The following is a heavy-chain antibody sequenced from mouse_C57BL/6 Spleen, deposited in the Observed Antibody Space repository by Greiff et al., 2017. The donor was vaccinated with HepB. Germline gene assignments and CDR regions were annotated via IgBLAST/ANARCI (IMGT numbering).Heavy chain of an antibody. CDR2: IYPGSGST. V-gene: IGHV1-55*01. CDR1: GYTFTSYW. Sequence: QVQLQQPGAELVKPGASVKMSCKASGYTFTSYWITWVKQRPGQGLEWIGDIYPGSGSTNYNEKFKSKATLTVDTSSSTAYMQLSSLTSEDSAVYYCARGEFRRRIYYAMDYWGQGTSVTDSS. J-gene: IGHJ4*01. CDR3: ARGEFRRRIYYAMDY.